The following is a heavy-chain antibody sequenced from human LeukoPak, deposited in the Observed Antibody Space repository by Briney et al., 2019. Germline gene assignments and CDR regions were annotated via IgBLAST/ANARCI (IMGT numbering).Heavy chain of an antibody. V-gene: IGHV4-30-4*01. CDR3: ARDCGPHGVDS. J-gene: IGHJ4*02. Sequence: SETLSLTCTVSGASIRSGDYYWSWIRQPPGKGLEWIGYIYDSGSTYYDPSLKSRITISVATSENRFSLKLSSVTATATAVYYCARDCGPHGVDSWGQGTLVTVSS. D-gene: IGHD2-21*01. CDR2: IYDSGST. CDR1: GASIRSGDYY.